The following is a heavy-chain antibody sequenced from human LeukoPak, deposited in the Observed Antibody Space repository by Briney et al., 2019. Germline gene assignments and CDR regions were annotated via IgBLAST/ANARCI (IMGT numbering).Heavy chain of an antibody. Sequence: ASVKVSCKASGYTFTSYDINWVRQATGQGLEWMGWMNPNSGNTGYAQKFQGRVTMTRNTSISTAYMELSSLRSEDTAVYYCARGGEAATVNDYWGQGTLVTVSS. CDR2: MNPNSGNT. CDR3: ARGGEAATVNDY. CDR1: GYTFTSYD. V-gene: IGHV1-8*01. J-gene: IGHJ4*02. D-gene: IGHD2-15*01.